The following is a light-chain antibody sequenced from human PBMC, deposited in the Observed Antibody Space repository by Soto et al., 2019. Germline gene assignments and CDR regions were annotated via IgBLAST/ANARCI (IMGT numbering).Light chain of an antibody. CDR3: NSYTTTSTLV. V-gene: IGLV2-14*03. CDR2: DVC. J-gene: IGLJ2*01. CDR1: SSDVGGYNF. Sequence: QSVLTQPASVSGSPGQSITISCTGTSSDVGGYNFVSWYQQHPGKAPKLMIYDVCNRPSGVSNRFSGSKSGNTASLTISGLRAEDAADYYCNSYTTTSTLVFGGGTKLTVL.